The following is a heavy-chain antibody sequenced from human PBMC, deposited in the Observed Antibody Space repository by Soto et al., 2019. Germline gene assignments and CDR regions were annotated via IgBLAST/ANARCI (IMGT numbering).Heavy chain of an antibody. CDR2: IWFDGSNK. CDR1: GFTFRSYG. V-gene: IGHV3-33*01. D-gene: IGHD2-2*01. Sequence: KLVESGGGVVQPGRSLRLSCAASGFTFRSYGIHWVRQAPGKGLEWVALIWFDGSNKYYVDSVKGRFAVSRDNSKNTLYLQMNSLRVEDTAVYYCARDRLVPYGYGMDVWGQGTTVTVSS. J-gene: IGHJ6*02. CDR3: ARDRLVPYGYGMDV.